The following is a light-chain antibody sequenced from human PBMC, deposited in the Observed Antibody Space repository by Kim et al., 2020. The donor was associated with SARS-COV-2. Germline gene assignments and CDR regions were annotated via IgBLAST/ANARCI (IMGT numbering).Light chain of an antibody. Sequence: VYPGQTARITCAGDVLARKYARWFQQKPGQAPVLVIYRDSERPSGIPERFSGSSSGTTVTLTISGAQVEDEADYYCYSTADNNRGVFGTGTKVTVL. CDR1: VLARKY. CDR2: RDS. J-gene: IGLJ1*01. CDR3: YSTADNNRGV. V-gene: IGLV3-27*01.